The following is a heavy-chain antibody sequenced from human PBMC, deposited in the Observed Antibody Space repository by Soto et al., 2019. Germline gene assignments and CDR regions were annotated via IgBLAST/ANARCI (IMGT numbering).Heavy chain of an antibody. Sequence: EVQLLESGGGLVQPGGSLRLSCEASGFTFSSNAMTWVRQAPGKGLEWVSAISDSGGSTYYADSVAGRFTISRDNSRHTLYRQMNSLRAEDTAIYYCAKALGLDFSDFDSWGQGTQVTVSS. J-gene: IGHJ4*02. CDR1: GFTFSSNA. CDR2: ISDSGGST. D-gene: IGHD1-1*01. CDR3: AKALGLDFSDFDS. V-gene: IGHV3-23*01.